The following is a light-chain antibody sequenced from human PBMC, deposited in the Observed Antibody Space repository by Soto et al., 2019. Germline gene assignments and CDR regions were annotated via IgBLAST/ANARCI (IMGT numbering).Light chain of an antibody. CDR1: SGHNNYA. Sequence: QSVLTQSPSASASLGASVKLTCTLSSGHNNYAIAWHQQQPEKGPRFLMKLNSDGSHSKGDGIPDRFSGSSSGAERYLTISSLQSEDEADYYCQSWGTGIHVVFGGGTKLTV. CDR2: LNSDGSH. J-gene: IGLJ2*01. V-gene: IGLV4-69*01. CDR3: QSWGTGIHVV.